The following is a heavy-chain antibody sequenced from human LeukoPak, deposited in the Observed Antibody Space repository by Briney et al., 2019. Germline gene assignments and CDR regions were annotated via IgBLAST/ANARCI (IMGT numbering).Heavy chain of an antibody. Sequence: PSETLSLTCAAYGGSFRGYYWSWIRQSPGKGLEWIGEINHSGSTNYNPSLKSRVTISLDTSMKKFSLKLNSVTAADTAVYYCASTERCSTTCPLDYWGQGTLVTVSS. J-gene: IGHJ4*02. D-gene: IGHD2-2*01. CDR2: INHSGST. V-gene: IGHV4-34*01. CDR3: ASTERCSTTCPLDY. CDR1: GGSFRGYY.